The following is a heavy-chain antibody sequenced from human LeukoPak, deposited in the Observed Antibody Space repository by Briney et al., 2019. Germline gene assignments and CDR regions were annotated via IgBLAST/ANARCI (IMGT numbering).Heavy chain of an antibody. CDR1: GGSISSYY. J-gene: IGHJ3*02. Sequence: SETLSLTCTVSGGSISSYYWNWIRQPPGKGLEWIGYIDYSESTNYNPSLKSRVTISVDTSKNQFALKVNSVTAADTAVYSCARGRRSSGRHDASDIWGQGTLVTVSS. D-gene: IGHD6-25*01. CDR2: IDYSEST. CDR3: ARGRRSSGRHDASDI. V-gene: IGHV4-59*01.